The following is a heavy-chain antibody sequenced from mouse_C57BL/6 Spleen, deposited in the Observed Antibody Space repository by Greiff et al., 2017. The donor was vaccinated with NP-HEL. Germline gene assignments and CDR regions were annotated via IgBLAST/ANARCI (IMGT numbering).Heavy chain of an antibody. V-gene: IGHV1-64*01. CDR3: ARPSYYDGYSYYFDY. D-gene: IGHD2-3*01. J-gene: IGHJ2*01. CDR1: GYTFTSYW. CDR2: IHPNSGST. Sequence: QVQLQQSGAELVKPGASVKLSCKASGYTFTSYWMHWVKQRPGQGLEWIGMIHPNSGSTNYNEKFKSKATLTVDKSSSTAYMQLSSLTSEDSAVYYCARPSYYDGYSYYFDYWGQGTTLTVSS.